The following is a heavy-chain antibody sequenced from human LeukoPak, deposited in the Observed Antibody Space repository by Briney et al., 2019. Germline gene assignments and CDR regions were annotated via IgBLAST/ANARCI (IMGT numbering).Heavy chain of an antibody. CDR1: GFTLSSYH. CDR3: TTNAGSYGIDV. V-gene: IGHV3-15*01. D-gene: IGHD1-26*01. J-gene: IGHJ3*01. Sequence: GGSLRLPCAASGFTLSSYHMRWVRQAPGKGLECVGRIKSKTDGETTDYAASVKDRFTVSRDDSKDTLYLQMSSLKAEDTAVYYCTTNAGSYGIDVWGQGTMVTVSS. CDR2: IKSKTDGETT.